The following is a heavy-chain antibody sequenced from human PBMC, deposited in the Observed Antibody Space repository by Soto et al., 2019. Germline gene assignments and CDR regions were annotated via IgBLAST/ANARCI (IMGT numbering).Heavy chain of an antibody. CDR1: GGTFSSYT. CDR2: IIPILGIA. V-gene: IGHV1-69*02. J-gene: IGHJ3*02. Sequence: ASVKVSCKASGGTFSSYTISWVRQAPGQGLEWMGRIIPILGIANYAQKFQGRVTITADKSTSTAYMELSSLRSEDTAVYYCALDIVVVVAGLDAFDIWGQGTMVTVSS. CDR3: ALDIVVVVAGLDAFDI. D-gene: IGHD2-15*01.